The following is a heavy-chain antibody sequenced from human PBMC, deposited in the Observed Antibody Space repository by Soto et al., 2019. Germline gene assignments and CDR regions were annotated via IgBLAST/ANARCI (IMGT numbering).Heavy chain of an antibody. V-gene: IGHV4-31*03. D-gene: IGHD3-10*01. CDR3: ARVLGSGSSLLWFDP. Sequence: SETLSLTCTVSGGSISSGGYYWSWIRQHPGKGLEWIGYIYYSGSTYYNPSLKSRVTISVDTSKNQFSLKLSSVTAADTALYYCARVLGSGSSLLWFDPWGQGTLVTVS. CDR2: IYYSGST. J-gene: IGHJ5*02. CDR1: GGSISSGGYY.